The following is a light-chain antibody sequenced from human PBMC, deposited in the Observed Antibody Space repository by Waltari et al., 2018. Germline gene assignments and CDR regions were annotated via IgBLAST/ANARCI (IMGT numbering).Light chain of an antibody. CDR3: SSYAGNCNLVV. J-gene: IGLJ2*01. V-gene: IGLV2-23*01. Sequence: QCALTQPASVSVSPGQSITISCTGTSRDVGSYNIVSWYQQHPGKAPKLMISEASKRPSGVSNRFSGSKSGNTASLTISGLQAEDEADYYCSSYAGNCNLVVFGGGTKLTVL. CDR1: SRDVGSYNI. CDR2: EAS.